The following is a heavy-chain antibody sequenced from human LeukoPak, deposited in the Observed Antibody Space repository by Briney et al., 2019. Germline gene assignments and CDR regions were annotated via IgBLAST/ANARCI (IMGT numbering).Heavy chain of an antibody. CDR1: GYTLTELS. Sequence: ASVKVSCKVSGYTLTELSMHWVRQAPGKGLEWMGGFDPEDGETIYAQKFQGRVAMTEDTSTDTAYMELSSLRSEDTAVYYCATFPFLVRGVIIIPDYWGQGTLVAVSS. D-gene: IGHD3-10*01. V-gene: IGHV1-24*01. CDR3: ATFPFLVRGVIIIPDY. J-gene: IGHJ4*02. CDR2: FDPEDGET.